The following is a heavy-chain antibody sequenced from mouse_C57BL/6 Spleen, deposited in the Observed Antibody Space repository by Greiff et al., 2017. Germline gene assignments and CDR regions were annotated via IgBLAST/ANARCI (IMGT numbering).Heavy chain of an antibody. V-gene: IGHV1-15*01. CDR2: IDPETGGT. J-gene: IGHJ2*01. CDR1: GYTFTDYE. CDR3: SGIPTTGYFDY. Sequence: VQLQESGAELVRPGASVTLSCKASGYTFTDYEMHWVKQTPVHGLEWIGAIDPETGGTDYNEKFKGKAILTADKSSSTAYMELRSLTSEDSAVYYCSGIPTTGYFDYWGQGTTLTVSS. D-gene: IGHD1-1*01.